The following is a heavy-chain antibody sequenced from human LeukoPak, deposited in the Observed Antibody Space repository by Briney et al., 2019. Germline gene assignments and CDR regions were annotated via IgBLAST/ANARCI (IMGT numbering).Heavy chain of an antibody. J-gene: IGHJ4*02. CDR1: GGSFSGYY. Sequence: SETLSLTCAVYGGSFSGYYWSWIRQPPGKGLEWIGEINHSGSTNYNPSLKSRVTISVDTSKNQFSLKLSSVTAADTAVYYCARHASGYYFDYWGQGTLVTVSS. CDR3: ARHASGYYFDY. CDR2: INHSGST. D-gene: IGHD5-12*01. V-gene: IGHV4-34*01.